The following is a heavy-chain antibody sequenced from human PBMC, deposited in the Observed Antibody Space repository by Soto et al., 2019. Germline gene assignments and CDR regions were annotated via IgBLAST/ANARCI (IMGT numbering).Heavy chain of an antibody. J-gene: IGHJ4*02. CDR3: AKDRRVGYSSGTSVDY. Sequence: DVQLVESGGGLVQPGRSLRLSCAASGFTFDDYAMHWVRRAPGKGLEWVSGISWNGGSIGCVDSVKGRFTISRDNAKNXLYLQMNSLRAEDTALYYCAKDRRVGYSSGTSVDYWGQGTQVTVSS. D-gene: IGHD6-19*01. V-gene: IGHV3-9*01. CDR2: ISWNGGSI. CDR1: GFTFDDYA.